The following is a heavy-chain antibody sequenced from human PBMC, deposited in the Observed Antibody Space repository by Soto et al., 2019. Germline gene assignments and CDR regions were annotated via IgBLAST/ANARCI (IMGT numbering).Heavy chain of an antibody. D-gene: IGHD3-9*01. CDR1: GFTFSSYA. V-gene: IGHV3-23*01. Sequence: GRSLRLSCAASGFTFSSYAMSWVRQAPGKGLEWVSAISGSGGSTYYADSVKGRFTISRDNSKNTLYLQMNSLRAEDTAVYYCAKDSLPLTGLDYWGQGTLVTVSS. CDR3: AKDSLPLTGLDY. CDR2: ISGSGGST. J-gene: IGHJ4*02.